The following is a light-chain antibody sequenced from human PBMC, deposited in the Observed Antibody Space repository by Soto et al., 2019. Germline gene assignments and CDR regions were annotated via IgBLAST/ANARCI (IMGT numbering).Light chain of an antibody. Sequence: QSALTQPRSVSGSPGQSVTISCTGTSSDVGGYNYVSWYQQHPGKAPKLMIYDVTKRPSGVPDRFSGSKSGNTASLTISALQSEDEADYYCAAWDDSLSGPEVFGGGTKLTVL. J-gene: IGLJ2*01. V-gene: IGLV2-11*01. CDR3: AAWDDSLSGPEV. CDR1: SSDVGGYNY. CDR2: DVT.